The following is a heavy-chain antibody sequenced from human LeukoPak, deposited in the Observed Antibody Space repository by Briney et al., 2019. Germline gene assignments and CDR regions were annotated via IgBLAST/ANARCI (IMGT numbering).Heavy chain of an antibody. J-gene: IGHJ4*02. CDR2: ISGSGGSI. V-gene: IGHV3-23*01. D-gene: IGHD3-10*01. CDR1: GFTFSSYA. CDR3: AKAGHYGSGSYYSDY. Sequence: GGSLRLSCAASGFTFSSYAMSWVRQAPGKGLEWVSAISGSGGSIFYADSVKGRFTISRDNSKNTLYLQMSSLRAGDTAVYYCAKAGHYGSGSYYSDYWGRGTLVTVSP.